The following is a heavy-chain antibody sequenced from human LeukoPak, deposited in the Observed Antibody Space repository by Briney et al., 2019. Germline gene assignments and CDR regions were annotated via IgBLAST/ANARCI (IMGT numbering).Heavy chain of an antibody. J-gene: IGHJ5*02. CDR1: GGSISSYY. V-gene: IGHV4-59*01. CDR2: IHYTGST. CDR3: ARGGYYGSGNDFRFDP. D-gene: IGHD3-10*01. Sequence: ASETLSLTCTVSGGSISSYYWNWIRQPPGKGLECIGYIHYTGSTNYNPSLKSRVTISVETSKNQFSLKLKSVTAADTAVYYCARGGYYGSGNDFRFDPWGQGTLVTVSS.